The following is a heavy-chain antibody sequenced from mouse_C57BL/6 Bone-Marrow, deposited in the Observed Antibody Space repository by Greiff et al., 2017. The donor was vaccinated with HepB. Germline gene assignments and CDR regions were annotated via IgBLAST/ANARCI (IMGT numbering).Heavy chain of an antibody. CDR2: ISSGGDYI. J-gene: IGHJ4*01. CDR3: TRVYDYDDGYAMDY. CDR1: GFTFSSYA. Sequence: EVKLVESGEGLVKPGGSLKLSCAASGFTFSSYAMSWVRQTPEKRLEWVAYISSGGDYIYYADTVKGRFTISRDNAINTLYLQMSSLKSEDTAMYYCTRVYDYDDGYAMDYWGQGTSVTVSS. D-gene: IGHD2-4*01. V-gene: IGHV5-9-1*02.